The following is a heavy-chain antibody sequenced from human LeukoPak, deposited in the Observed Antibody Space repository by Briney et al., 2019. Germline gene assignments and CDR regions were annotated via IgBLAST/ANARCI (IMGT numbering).Heavy chain of an antibody. D-gene: IGHD3-10*01. CDR3: ARDRPLDADDYYGFYYFDY. J-gene: IGHJ4*02. V-gene: IGHV1-2*02. CDR1: GYTFTGQY. Sequence: ASVKVSCKSSGYTFTGQYMHGVRQAPGQGLEWMGWINPNSGGTNHAQKFQGRVTMTRDTSISTAYMELSRLRSDDTAVYYCARDRPLDADDYYGFYYFDYWGQGTLVTVSS. CDR2: INPNSGGT.